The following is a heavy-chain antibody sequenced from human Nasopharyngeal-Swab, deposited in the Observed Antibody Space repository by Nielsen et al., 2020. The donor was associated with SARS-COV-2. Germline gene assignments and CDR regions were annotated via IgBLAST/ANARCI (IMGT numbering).Heavy chain of an antibody. CDR3: ARLRATVTTSYYYYYYMDV. J-gene: IGHJ6*03. V-gene: IGHV4-39*01. D-gene: IGHD4-11*01. Sequence: WIRQPPGKGLEWIGSIYYSGSSYYNPSLESRVTISVDTSKNQFSLKPSSVTAADTAVYYCARLRATVTTSYYYYYYMDVWGKGTTVTVSS. CDR2: IYYSGSS.